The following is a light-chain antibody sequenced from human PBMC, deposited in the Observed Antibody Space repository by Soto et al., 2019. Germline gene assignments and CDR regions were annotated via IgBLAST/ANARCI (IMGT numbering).Light chain of an antibody. V-gene: IGKV1-39*01. Sequence: DIQMTQSPSSLSASVGDRVTITCRASHSISSYLNWYQHKPGKAPKLLIYAASSFQSGVPSRFSGSESGTDFTLTISSLQPEDFATYYCQQTYSAPLTFGGGTKVDIK. CDR3: QQTYSAPLT. J-gene: IGKJ4*01. CDR1: HSISSY. CDR2: AAS.